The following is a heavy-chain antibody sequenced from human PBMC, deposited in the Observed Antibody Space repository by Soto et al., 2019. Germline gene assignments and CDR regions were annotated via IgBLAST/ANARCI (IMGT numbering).Heavy chain of an antibody. CDR3: ARAKDDSSGWYPRVVWGYYYGMDV. V-gene: IGHV1-18*01. D-gene: IGHD6-19*01. Sequence: QVQLVQSGAEVKKPGASVKVSCKASGYTFTSYGISWVRQAPGQGLEWMGWISAYNGNTNYAQKLQDRVTMTTDSTTSTAYMELRRLRSDDTAVYYCARAKDDSSGWYPRVVWGYYYGMDVWGQGTTVTVSS. J-gene: IGHJ6*02. CDR2: ISAYNGNT. CDR1: GYTFTSYG.